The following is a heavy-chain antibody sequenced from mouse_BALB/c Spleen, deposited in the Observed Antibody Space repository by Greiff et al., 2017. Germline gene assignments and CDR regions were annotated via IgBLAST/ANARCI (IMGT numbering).Heavy chain of an antibody. V-gene: IGHV1S22*01. J-gene: IGHJ4*01. CDR2: IYPGSGST. CDR3: TNDGYYVGYAMDY. CDR1: GYTFTSYW. D-gene: IGHD2-3*01. Sequence: KQPGSELVRPGASVKLSCKASGYTFTSYWMHWVKQRPGQGLEWIGNIYPGSGSTNYDEKFKSKATLTVDTSSSTAYMQLSSLTSEDSAVYYCTNDGYYVGYAMDYWGQGTSVTVSS.